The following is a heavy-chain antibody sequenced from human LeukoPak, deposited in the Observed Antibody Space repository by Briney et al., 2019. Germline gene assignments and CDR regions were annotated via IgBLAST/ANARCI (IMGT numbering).Heavy chain of an antibody. CDR3: ARLRRYCSSTSCPKTLDV. Sequence: PSETLSLTCAVYGGSFSGYYWSWIRQPPGKGLEWIGEINHSGSTNYNPSLKSRVTISVDTSQNQFSLKLSSVTAADTAVYYCARLRRYCSSTSCPKTLDVWGKGTTVTVSS. J-gene: IGHJ6*04. CDR2: INHSGST. D-gene: IGHD2-2*01. V-gene: IGHV4-34*01. CDR1: GGSFSGYY.